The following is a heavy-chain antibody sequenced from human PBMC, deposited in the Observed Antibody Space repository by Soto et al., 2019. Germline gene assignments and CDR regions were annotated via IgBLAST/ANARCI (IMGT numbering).Heavy chain of an antibody. Sequence: QVQLVQSGAEVKKPGASVKVSCKASGYTFTGYYMHWVRQAPGQGLEWMGWINPNSGGTNDAQKCHGWVTTTRDKSISTAYMELSRLRSEDTAVYYCAREKYDGSGSASYYYAMDVCGQGTTVTVSS. J-gene: IGHJ6*02. CDR3: AREKYDGSGSASYYYAMDV. CDR1: GYTFTGYY. D-gene: IGHD3-22*01. V-gene: IGHV1-2*04. CDR2: INPNSGGT.